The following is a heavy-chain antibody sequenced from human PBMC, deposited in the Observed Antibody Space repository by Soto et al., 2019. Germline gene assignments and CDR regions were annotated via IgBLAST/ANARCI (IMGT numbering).Heavy chain of an antibody. V-gene: IGHV4-39*01. CDR1: GGSISSSGFY. CDR3: ARHKDNFDSSGSP. Sequence: SETLSLTCTVPGGSISSSGFYWGWIRKPPGKGLEWSGSIYYSGNTHYTASIKSRVTISIDTSKNQFSLKLNFMTAADTAVYYCARHKDNFDSSGSPWGQGTRVTVSS. D-gene: IGHD3-22*01. J-gene: IGHJ5*02. CDR2: IYYSGNT.